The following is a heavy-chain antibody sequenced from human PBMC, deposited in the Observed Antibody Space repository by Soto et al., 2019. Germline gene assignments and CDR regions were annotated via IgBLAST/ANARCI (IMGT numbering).Heavy chain of an antibody. J-gene: IGHJ4*02. CDR2: ISDSGSDT. V-gene: IGHV3-23*01. D-gene: IGHD6-13*01. Sequence: EVQLLESGGGLVQPGGSLRLSCAGSGFTFNNFHMTWVRHVPGKGLEWVSSISDSGSDTFYADSVRGRFAISRDNSQSTLYLQMNSLRVDDTAIYYCGKTTYSRSWYFWGQGTLVTVPS. CDR3: GKTTYSRSWYF. CDR1: GFTFNNFH.